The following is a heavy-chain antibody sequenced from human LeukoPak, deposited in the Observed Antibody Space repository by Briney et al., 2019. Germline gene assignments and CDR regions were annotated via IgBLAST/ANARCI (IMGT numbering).Heavy chain of an antibody. CDR2: INPNSGGT. CDR1: GYTFTGYY. Sequence: ASVKVSCKASGYTFTGYYMHWVRQAPGQGLEWMGWINPNSGGTNYAQKFQGRVTMTRDTSISTAYMELSRLRSDDTAVYHCARWQGDYYDSSGYSDYWGQGTLVTVSS. V-gene: IGHV1-2*02. D-gene: IGHD3-22*01. J-gene: IGHJ4*02. CDR3: ARWQGDYYDSSGYSDY.